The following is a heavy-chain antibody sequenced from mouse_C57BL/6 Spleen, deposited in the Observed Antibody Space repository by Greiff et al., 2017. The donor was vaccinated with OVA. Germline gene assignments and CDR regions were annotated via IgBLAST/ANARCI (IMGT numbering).Heavy chain of an antibody. Sequence: VKLMESGAELVRPGASVTLSCKASGYTFTDYEMHWVKQTPVHGLEWIGAIDPETGGTAYNQKFKGKAILTADKSSSTAYMELRSLTSEDSAVYYCTREGTTVVAKAYWGQGTLVTVSA. CDR1: GYTFTDYE. CDR2: IDPETGGT. J-gene: IGHJ3*01. D-gene: IGHD1-1*01. CDR3: TREGTTVVAKAY. V-gene: IGHV1-15*01.